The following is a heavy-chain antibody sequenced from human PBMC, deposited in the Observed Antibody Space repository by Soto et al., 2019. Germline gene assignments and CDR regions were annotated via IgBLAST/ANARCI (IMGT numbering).Heavy chain of an antibody. V-gene: IGHV4-59*08. CDR1: GGSISSYY. CDR2: IYYSGST. CDR3: ARYKLWFGEFWSYGMDV. D-gene: IGHD3-10*01. J-gene: IGHJ6*02. Sequence: SETLSLTCTVSGGSISSYYWSWIRQPPGKGLEWIGYIYYSGSTNYNPSLKSRVTISVDTSKNQFSLKLSSVTAADTAVYYCARYKLWFGEFWSYGMDVWGQGTTVTVSS.